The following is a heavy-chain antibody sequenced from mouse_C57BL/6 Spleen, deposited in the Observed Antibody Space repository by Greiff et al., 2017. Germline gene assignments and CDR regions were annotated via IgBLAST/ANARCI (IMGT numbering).Heavy chain of an antibody. CDR1: GYTFTDYE. V-gene: IGHV1-15*01. J-gene: IGHJ2*01. Sequence: QVQLQQSGAELVRPGASVTLSCKASGYTFTDYEMHWVKQTPVHGLEWIGAIYPETGGTAYNQKFKGKAILTADKSSSTAYMALRSLTSEDSAVYYCTRRRYYFDYWGQGTTLTVSS. CDR3: TRRRYYFDY. CDR2: IYPETGGT.